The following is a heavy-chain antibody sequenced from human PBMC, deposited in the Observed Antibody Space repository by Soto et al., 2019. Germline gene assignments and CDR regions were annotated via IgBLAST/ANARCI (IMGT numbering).Heavy chain of an antibody. CDR2: VNPNSGDT. J-gene: IGHJ3*01. D-gene: IGHD2-21*02. Sequence: QVQLVQSGAEVKKPGASVKVSCKASGYSFTSYDMNWGRQAPGQGLEWMGWVNPNSGDTDYAQKFQDRVTMTTDTSIRTAYMELSSLRSEDTAVYYCARVSFLAPVTGAEIFDFWGQGTMVTVSS. V-gene: IGHV1-8*01. CDR1: GYSFTSYD. CDR3: ARVSFLAPVTGAEIFDF.